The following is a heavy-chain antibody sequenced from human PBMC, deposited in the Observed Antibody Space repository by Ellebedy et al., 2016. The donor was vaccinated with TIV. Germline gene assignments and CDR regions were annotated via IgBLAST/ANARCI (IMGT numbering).Heavy chain of an antibody. Sequence: AASVTVSCKTSGYSFTTYTMNWVRQAPGQGLEWVGWINTKTGEPTYAQDFTGRFVFALDTSVNTAYLQINSLKAEDTAVYYCAKWDSGSWYNFDSWGQGTLVTVSS. J-gene: IGHJ4*02. D-gene: IGHD6-13*01. CDR3: AKWDSGSWYNFDS. CDR1: GYSFTTYT. V-gene: IGHV7-4-1*02. CDR2: INTKTGEP.